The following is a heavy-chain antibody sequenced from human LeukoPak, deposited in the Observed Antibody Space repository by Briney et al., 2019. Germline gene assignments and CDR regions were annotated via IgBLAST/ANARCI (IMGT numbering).Heavy chain of an antibody. CDR3: VKDGSGSYYTYYFDY. Sequence: GGSLRLSCAASGFTFSRYAMHWVRQAPGKGLEYVSAISSNGGSTYYADSVKGRFTISRDNSKNTLYLQMSSLRTEDTAVYYCVKDGSGSYYTYYFDYWGQGTLVTVSS. V-gene: IGHV3-64D*06. CDR2: ISSNGGST. D-gene: IGHD3-10*01. CDR1: GFTFSRYA. J-gene: IGHJ4*02.